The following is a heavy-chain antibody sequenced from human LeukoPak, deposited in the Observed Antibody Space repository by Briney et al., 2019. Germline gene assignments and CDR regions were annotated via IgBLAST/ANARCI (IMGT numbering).Heavy chain of an antibody. V-gene: IGHV3-7*01. J-gene: IGHJ4*02. CDR3: ARVGYSGWNLEY. CDR1: GFTFRSYW. Sequence: PGGSLRLSCAASGFTFRSYWMSWVRQAPGKGLEWVANINQGGSVKYYVDSVKGRFTISRDDAKNSLYVQMNSPRDEDTAVYYCARVGYSGWNLEYWGQGTPVTVSS. CDR2: INQGGSVK. D-gene: IGHD5-12*01.